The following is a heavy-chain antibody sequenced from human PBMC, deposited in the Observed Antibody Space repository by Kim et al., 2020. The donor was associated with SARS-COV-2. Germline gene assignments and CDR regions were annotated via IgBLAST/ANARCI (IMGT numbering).Heavy chain of an antibody. J-gene: IGHJ5*02. D-gene: IGHD3-10*01. CDR3: AHRGITMVRGSFDP. Sequence: YSPSLKSRLTITKDTSKNQVVLTMTSMDPVDTATYYCAHRGITMVRGSFDPWGQGTLVTVSS. V-gene: IGHV2-5*01.